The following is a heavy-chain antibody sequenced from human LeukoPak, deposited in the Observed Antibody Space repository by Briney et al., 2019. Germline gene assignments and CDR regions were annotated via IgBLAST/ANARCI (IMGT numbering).Heavy chain of an antibody. CDR3: ATDRGLLWFGVRVAFDI. D-gene: IGHD3-10*01. J-gene: IGHJ3*02. Sequence: ASVTVSCKVSGYTLTELSMHWVRQAPGKGLEWMGGFDPEDSETIYAQKFQGRVTMTEDTSTDTAYMELSSLRSEDTAVYYCATDRGLLWFGVRVAFDIWGQGTMVTVSS. CDR1: GYTLTELS. V-gene: IGHV1-24*01. CDR2: FDPEDSET.